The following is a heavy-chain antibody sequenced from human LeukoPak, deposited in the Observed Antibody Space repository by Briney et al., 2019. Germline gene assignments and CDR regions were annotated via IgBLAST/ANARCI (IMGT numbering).Heavy chain of an antibody. Sequence: PGGSLRLSCAASGFTFSGSAMHWVRQASGKGLEWVGRIRSKANSYARAYAASVKGRFTISRDDSKNTAYLQMNSLRTEDTAVYYCAKDVKSVVTALYDYWGQGTLVTASS. CDR3: AKDVKSVVTALYDY. V-gene: IGHV3-73*01. CDR2: IRSKANSYAR. CDR1: GFTFSGSA. J-gene: IGHJ4*02. D-gene: IGHD2-21*02.